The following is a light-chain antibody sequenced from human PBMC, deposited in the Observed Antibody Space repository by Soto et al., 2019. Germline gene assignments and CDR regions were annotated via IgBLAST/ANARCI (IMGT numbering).Light chain of an antibody. V-gene: IGLV1-44*01. CDR3: ASWDDSLNNVL. CDR2: SNY. CDR1: DSNIGGNV. J-gene: IGLJ2*01. Sequence: QSVLTQPPSLSGTPGQRVTISCSGSDSNIGGNVVSWYQQLPGAAPKLLLFSNYQRPSGVPDRFSGSKSGTSASLAISGLQSEDEGDYSCASWDDSLNNVLFGGGTQLTVL.